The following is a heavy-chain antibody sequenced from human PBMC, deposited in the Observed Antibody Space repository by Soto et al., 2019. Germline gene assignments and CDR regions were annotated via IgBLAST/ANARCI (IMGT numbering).Heavy chain of an antibody. CDR1: GGSISSGGYY. Sequence: LSLTCTVSGGSISSGGYYWSWIRQHPGKGLEWIGYIYYSGSTYYNPSLKSRVTISVDTSKNQFSLKLSSVTAADTAVYYCARDDDSSGYYPYYWGQGTLVTVSS. J-gene: IGHJ4*02. CDR3: ARDDDSSGYYPYY. CDR2: IYYSGST. D-gene: IGHD3-22*01. V-gene: IGHV4-31*03.